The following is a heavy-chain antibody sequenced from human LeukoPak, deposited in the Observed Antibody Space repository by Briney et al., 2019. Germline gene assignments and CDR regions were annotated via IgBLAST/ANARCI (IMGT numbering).Heavy chain of an antibody. D-gene: IGHD6-6*01. J-gene: IGHJ4*02. CDR3: ARDRPRGSSSHHKFDY. CDR1: GFTFSSYG. CDR2: IWYDGSNK. Sequence: GGFLRLSCAASGFTFSSYGMHWVRQAPGKGLEWVAVIWYDGSNKYYADSVKGRFTISRDNSKNTLYLQMNSLRAEDTAVYYCARDRPRGSSSHHKFDYWGQGTLVTVSS. V-gene: IGHV3-33*01.